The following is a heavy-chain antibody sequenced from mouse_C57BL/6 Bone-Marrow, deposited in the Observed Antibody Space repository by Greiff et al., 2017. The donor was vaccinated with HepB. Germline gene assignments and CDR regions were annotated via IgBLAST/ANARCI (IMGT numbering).Heavy chain of an antibody. CDR2: IYPGDGDT. V-gene: IGHV1-82*01. Sequence: QVHVKQSGPELVKPGASVKISCKASGYAFSSSWMNWVKQRPGKGLEWIGRIYPGDGDTNYNGKFKGKATLTADKSSSTAYMQLSSLTSEDSAVYFCARRELGRRYFDVWGTGTTVTVSS. J-gene: IGHJ1*03. D-gene: IGHD4-1*01. CDR3: ARRELGRRYFDV. CDR1: GYAFSSSW.